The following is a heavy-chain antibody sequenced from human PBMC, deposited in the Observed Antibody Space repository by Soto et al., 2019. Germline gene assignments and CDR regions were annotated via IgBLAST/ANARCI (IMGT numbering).Heavy chain of an antibody. CDR1: GGSVSSGSYY. D-gene: IGHD3-10*01. J-gene: IGHJ4*02. Sequence: SETLSLTCTVSGGSVSSGSYYWSWIRQPPGKGLEWIGYIYYSGSTNYNPSLKSRVTISVDTSTSTAYMELSSLRSEDTAVYYCASSRPRTFSPLEFSGYWGQGTLVTVS. CDR3: ASSRPRTFSPLEFSGY. CDR2: IYYSGST. V-gene: IGHV4-61*01.